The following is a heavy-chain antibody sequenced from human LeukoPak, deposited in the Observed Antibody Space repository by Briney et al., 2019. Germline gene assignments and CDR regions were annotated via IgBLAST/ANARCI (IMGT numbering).Heavy chain of an antibody. D-gene: IGHD6-19*01. Sequence: QAGGSLRLSCAASGFTFSSYAMSWVRQAPGKGLEWVSAISGSGGSTYYADSVKGRFTISRDNSKNTLYLQVNSLRAEDTAVYYCAKDRHSSGWYGSGGYWGQGTLVTVSS. J-gene: IGHJ4*02. CDR3: AKDRHSSGWYGSGGY. CDR2: ISGSGGST. V-gene: IGHV3-23*01. CDR1: GFTFSSYA.